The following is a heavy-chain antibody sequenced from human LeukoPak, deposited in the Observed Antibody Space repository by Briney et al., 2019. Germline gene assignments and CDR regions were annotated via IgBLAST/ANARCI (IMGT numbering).Heavy chain of an antibody. CDR2: IYTSGST. Sequence: SETLSLTCTVSGGSISSYYWSWNRQPAGKGLEWIGRIYTSGSTNYNPSLKSRVTMSVDTSKNQFSLKLSSVTAADTAVYYCARDRITGTTGAFDIWGQGTMVTVSS. J-gene: IGHJ3*02. CDR3: ARDRITGTTGAFDI. D-gene: IGHD1-20*01. CDR1: GGSISSYY. V-gene: IGHV4-4*07.